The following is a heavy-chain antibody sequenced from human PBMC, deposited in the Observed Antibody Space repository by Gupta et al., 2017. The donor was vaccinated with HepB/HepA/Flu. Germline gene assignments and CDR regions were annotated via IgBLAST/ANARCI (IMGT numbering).Heavy chain of an antibody. CDR1: GFTCSNYG. V-gene: IGHV3-23*01. CDR2: ISTDSGNK. J-gene: IGHJ4*02. D-gene: IGHD3-22*01. Sequence: EVQLLESGGGLVQPGGSLRLSCAGSGFTCSNYGMSWVSQAPGKGPEWVSIISTDSGNKHYADSLRGRFTISRDNSKNTLYLQMNSLRVEDTAVYYCTKGESGGGYYSPFDCWGQGTLVTVSS. CDR3: TKGESGGGYYSPFDC.